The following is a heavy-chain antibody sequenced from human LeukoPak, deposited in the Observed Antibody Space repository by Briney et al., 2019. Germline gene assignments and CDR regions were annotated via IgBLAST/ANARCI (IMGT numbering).Heavy chain of an antibody. J-gene: IGHJ5*02. D-gene: IGHD3-16*01. CDR3: ARGGGGSYNWLDP. CDR1: GLTVSSSF. Sequence: GGSLRLSCAVSGLTVSSSFMSWVRQAPGKGLEWVSDIYSDALGGITNYADSVKGRFTVSRDNSKNTLYLQMDSLRAEDTAVYYCARGGGGSYNWLDPWGQGTLVTVSS. CDR2: IYSDALGGIT. V-gene: IGHV3-53*05.